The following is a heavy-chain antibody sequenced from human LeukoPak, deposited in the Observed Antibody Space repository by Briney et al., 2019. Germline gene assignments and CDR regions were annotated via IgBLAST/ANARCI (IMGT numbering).Heavy chain of an antibody. CDR3: VRDKGGRSGAIYYDAFDV. D-gene: IGHD1-26*01. CDR2: IDQGGSTK. V-gene: IGHV3-7*01. CDR1: GFTFNTYW. J-gene: IGHJ3*01. Sequence: PGGSLRLSCAASGFTFNTYWMIWVRQAPVKGLEWVANIDQGGSTKYYVDSLKDRFTISRDNAKNSLYLQMNSLRAEDTAVYYCVRDKGGRSGAIYYDAFDVWGQGTMVTVSS.